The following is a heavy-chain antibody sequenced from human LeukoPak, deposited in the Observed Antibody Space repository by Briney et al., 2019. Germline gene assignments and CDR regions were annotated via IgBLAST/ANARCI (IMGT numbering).Heavy chain of an antibody. Sequence: PGGSLRLSCAASGFTFSSYWMSWVRQAPGKGLEYVSAISSNGGSTYYANSVKGRFTISRDNSKNTLYLQMGSLRAEDMAVYYCARDALLTTVTTGSGLFDYWGQGTLVTVSS. D-gene: IGHD4-17*01. CDR2: ISSNGGST. J-gene: IGHJ4*02. CDR1: GFTFSSYW. V-gene: IGHV3-64*01. CDR3: ARDALLTTVTTGSGLFDY.